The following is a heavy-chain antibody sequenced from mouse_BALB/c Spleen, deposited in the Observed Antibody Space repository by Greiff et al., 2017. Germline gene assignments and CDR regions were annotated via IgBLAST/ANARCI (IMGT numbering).Heavy chain of an antibody. CDR3: ATYPYFDY. V-gene: IGHV14-3*02. Sequence: VQLQQSGAELVKPGASVKLSCTASGFNIKDTYMHWVKQRPEQGLEWIGRIDPANGNTKYDPKFQGKATITADTSSNTAYLQLSSLTSEDTAVHYCATYPYFDYWGQGTTLTVSS. CDR1: GFNIKDTY. CDR2: IDPANGNT. J-gene: IGHJ2*01.